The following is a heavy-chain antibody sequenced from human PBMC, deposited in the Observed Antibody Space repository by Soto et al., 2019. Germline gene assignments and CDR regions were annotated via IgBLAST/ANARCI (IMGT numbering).Heavy chain of an antibody. Sequence: SVKVSCKASGYTFTSYAMHWVRQAPGQRLEWMGWINAGNGNTKYSQKLQGRVTITRDTSASTAYMELSSLRSEDTAVYYCARGVAGPLHWFDPWGQGTLVTVSS. CDR1: GYTFTSYA. CDR2: INAGNGNT. D-gene: IGHD6-19*01. CDR3: ARGVAGPLHWFDP. J-gene: IGHJ5*02. V-gene: IGHV1-3*01.